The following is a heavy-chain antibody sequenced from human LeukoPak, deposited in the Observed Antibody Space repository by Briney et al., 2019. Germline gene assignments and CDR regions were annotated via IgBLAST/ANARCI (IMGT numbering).Heavy chain of an antibody. D-gene: IGHD2-8*01. V-gene: IGHV3-30*02. CDR1: GFTFSSYG. CDR3: AKDRSPNRSYYFDY. Sequence: PGXXLXLSCAASGFTFSSYGMHWVRQAPGKGLEWVAFIRYDGSNKYYADSVKGRFTISRDNSKNTLYLQMNSLRAEDTAVYYCAKDRSPNRSYYFDYWGQGTLVTVSS. J-gene: IGHJ4*02. CDR2: IRYDGSNK.